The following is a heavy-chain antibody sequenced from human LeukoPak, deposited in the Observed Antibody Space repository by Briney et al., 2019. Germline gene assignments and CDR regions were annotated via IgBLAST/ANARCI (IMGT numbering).Heavy chain of an antibody. CDR3: ARDLNYYDSSGYSSREDYYGMDV. Sequence: PRRSLRLSCAASRFTFSSYGMHWVRQAPGKGLEWVAVIWYDGSNKYYADSVKGRFTISRDNSKNTLYLQMNSLRAEDTAVYYCARDLNYYDSSGYSSREDYYGMDVWGQGTTVTVSS. CDR2: IWYDGSNK. CDR1: RFTFSSYG. V-gene: IGHV3-33*01. D-gene: IGHD3-22*01. J-gene: IGHJ6*02.